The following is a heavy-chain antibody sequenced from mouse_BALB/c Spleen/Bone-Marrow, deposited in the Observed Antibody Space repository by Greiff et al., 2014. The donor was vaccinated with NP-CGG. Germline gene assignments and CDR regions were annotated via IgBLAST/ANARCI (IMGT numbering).Heavy chain of an antibody. V-gene: IGHV1-80*01. CDR2: IYPGDGDT. D-gene: IGHD1-1*01. CDR3: ASRGDYSYAMDY. CDR1: GYTFSNYW. J-gene: IGHJ4*01. Sequence: VQLQESGAELVRPGSSVKISCKASGYTFSNYWMNWMKQRPGQGLEWIGQIYPGDGDTNYIGKFTGKATLTADKSSGTAYMQLSSLTSEDSAVYFCASRGDYSYAMDYWGQGTSVTVSS.